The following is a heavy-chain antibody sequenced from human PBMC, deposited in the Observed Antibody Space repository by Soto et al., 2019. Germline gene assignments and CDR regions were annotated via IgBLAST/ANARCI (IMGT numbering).Heavy chain of an antibody. J-gene: IGHJ3*02. CDR3: TTGFTRLAAFDI. D-gene: IGHD6-6*01. CDR1: GFTFSNAW. Sequence: GGALRLSCAASGFTFSNAWMNWVRPAPGKGLEWVGRIKSKTDGGTTDYAAPVKGRFTISRDDSKNTLYLQVNSLKTEDTAVYYCTTGFTRLAAFDIWGQGTMVTVSS. CDR2: IKSKTDGGTT. V-gene: IGHV3-15*07.